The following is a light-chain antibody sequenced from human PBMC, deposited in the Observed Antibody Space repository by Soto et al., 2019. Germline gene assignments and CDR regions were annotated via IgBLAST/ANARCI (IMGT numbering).Light chain of an antibody. Sequence: QSALTQPASVSGSPGQSITISCPGTSSDVGGYKFVSWYQQHPGKAPKLMIYGVSNRPSGVSDRFSGSKSGNTASLTISGLQAEDEADYYCSSYTSSSAVVFGGGTKLTVL. CDR3: SSYTSSSAVV. V-gene: IGLV2-14*01. J-gene: IGLJ3*02. CDR1: SSDVGGYKF. CDR2: GVS.